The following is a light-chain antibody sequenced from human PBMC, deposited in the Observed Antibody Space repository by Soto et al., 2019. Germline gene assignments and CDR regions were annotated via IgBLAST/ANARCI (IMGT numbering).Light chain of an antibody. V-gene: IGKV3-20*01. CDR3: QRYAASPLT. CDR1: QTVGRNY. CDR2: HAS. J-gene: IGKJ4*01. Sequence: DIVLTQSPGTLSLSPGERATLSCRASQTVGRNYLAWYQQKPGQAPRLLIYHASNRATGIPDKFSGSGSGTDFTLTISRLEPEDFVMYYCQRYAASPLTFGGGAKVEI.